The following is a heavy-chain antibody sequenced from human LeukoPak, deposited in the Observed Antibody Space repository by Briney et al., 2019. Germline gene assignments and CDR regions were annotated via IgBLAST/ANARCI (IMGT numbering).Heavy chain of an antibody. Sequence: GASVKVSCKASGYTFTSYGIIWVRQAPGQGGEWMGWISAYNGNTNYAQKLQGRVTMTTDTSTRTGYMELRSLRSDDTAVYYCARGGWGYYYYMDVWGKGTTVTVSS. D-gene: IGHD7-27*01. CDR2: ISAYNGNT. CDR3: ARGGWGYYYYMDV. CDR1: GYTFTSYG. J-gene: IGHJ6*03. V-gene: IGHV1-18*01.